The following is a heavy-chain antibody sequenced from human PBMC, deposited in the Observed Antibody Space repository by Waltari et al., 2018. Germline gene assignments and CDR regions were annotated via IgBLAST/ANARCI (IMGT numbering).Heavy chain of an antibody. CDR1: GYTFTGYY. V-gene: IGHV1-2*02. Sequence: QVQLVQSGAEVKKPGASVKVSCKASGYTFTGYYMHWVRQAPGQGLEWMGGVNPNSGGTNYEKKFQGRVTMTRETSISTAYMELSRLRSDDTAVYYCARTSSGWYPFDYWGQGTLVTVSS. CDR3: ARTSSGWYPFDY. J-gene: IGHJ4*02. CDR2: VNPNSGGT. D-gene: IGHD6-19*01.